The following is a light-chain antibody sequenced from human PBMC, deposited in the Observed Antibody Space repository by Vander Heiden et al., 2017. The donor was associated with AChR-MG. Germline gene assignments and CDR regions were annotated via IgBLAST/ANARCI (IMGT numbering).Light chain of an antibody. CDR2: DAS. CDR1: QDISNY. V-gene: IGKV1-33*01. J-gene: IGKJ2*01. Sequence: DIQMTQSPSSLSASVGDRVTITCQASQDISNYLNWYQQKAGKAPKLLIYDASNLETGVPSRFSGSGSGTDFTFTISSLQPEDIATYYCQHYDNFPYTFGQGTKLEMK. CDR3: QHYDNFPYT.